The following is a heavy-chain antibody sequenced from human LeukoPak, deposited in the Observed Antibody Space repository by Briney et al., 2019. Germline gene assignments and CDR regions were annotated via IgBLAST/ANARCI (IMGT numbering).Heavy chain of an antibody. V-gene: IGHV3-48*03. CDR2: ISSSGSAI. J-gene: IGHJ6*04. D-gene: IGHD3-10*02. CDR3: AELGITMIGGV. CDR1: GFTFSSYE. Sequence: SGGSLRLSCAASGFTFSSYEMNWVRQAPGEGLEWVSYISSSGSAIYYADSVKGRFTIFRDNAKNSLYLQMNSLRAEDTAVYYCAELGITMIGGVWGKGTTVTISS.